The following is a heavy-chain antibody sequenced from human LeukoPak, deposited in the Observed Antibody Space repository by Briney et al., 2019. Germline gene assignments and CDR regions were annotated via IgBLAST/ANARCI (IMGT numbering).Heavy chain of an antibody. CDR2: IWYDGSNK. D-gene: IGHD1-7*01. CDR1: GFTFSSYG. Sequence: GGSLRLSCAASGFTFSSYGMHWVRQAPGKGPEWVAVIWYDGSNKYYADSVKGRFTISRDNSKNTLYLQMNSLRAEDTAVYYCAKDLGITGTGDLGYWGQGTLVTVSS. CDR3: AKDLGITGTGDLGY. J-gene: IGHJ4*02. V-gene: IGHV3-33*06.